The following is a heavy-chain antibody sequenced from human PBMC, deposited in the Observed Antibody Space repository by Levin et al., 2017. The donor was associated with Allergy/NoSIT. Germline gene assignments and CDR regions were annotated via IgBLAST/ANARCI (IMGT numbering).Heavy chain of an antibody. V-gene: IGHV3-23*01. J-gene: IGHJ4*02. CDR3: TKRVDYSGHYHNDY. CDR2: ISGSGGHT. CDR1: GFTFSSYT. Sequence: PSETLSLTCAASGFTFSSYTMNWVRQAPGKGLEWVSAISGSGGHTFYADSVKGRFTISRDSSTNTLFLHMNSLRAEDTAADYCTKRVDYSGHYHNDYWGQGTLVTVSS. D-gene: IGHD3-22*01.